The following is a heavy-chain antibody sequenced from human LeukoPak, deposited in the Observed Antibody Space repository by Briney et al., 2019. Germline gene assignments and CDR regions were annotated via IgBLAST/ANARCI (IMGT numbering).Heavy chain of an antibody. CDR3: AREADYGGNSVVY. Sequence: PGGSLRLSCAASGFTFSDYYMSWIRQAPGKGLEWVANIKQDGSEKYYVDSVKGRFTISRDNAKNSLYLQMNSLRAEDTAVYYCAREADYGGNSVVYWGQGTLVTVSS. CDR2: IKQDGSEK. D-gene: IGHD4-23*01. V-gene: IGHV3-7*01. J-gene: IGHJ4*02. CDR1: GFTFSDYY.